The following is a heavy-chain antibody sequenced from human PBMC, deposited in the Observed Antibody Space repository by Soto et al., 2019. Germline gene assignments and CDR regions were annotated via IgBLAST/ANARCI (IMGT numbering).Heavy chain of an antibody. J-gene: IGHJ6*02. D-gene: IGHD4-4*01. CDR1: GFTFDDYA. V-gene: IGHV3-9*01. CDR2: ISWNSGSI. CDR3: AKDRHDYSNGYYYVMDV. Sequence: GGSLRLSCAASGFTFDDYAMHWVRQAPGKGLEWVSGISWNSGSIGYADSVKGRFTISRDNAKNSLYLQMNSLRAEDTALYYCAKDRHDYSNGYYYVMDVWGQGTTVTVSS.